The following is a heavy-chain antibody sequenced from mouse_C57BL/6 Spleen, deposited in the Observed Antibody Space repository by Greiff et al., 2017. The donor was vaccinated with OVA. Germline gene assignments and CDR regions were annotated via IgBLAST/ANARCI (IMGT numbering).Heavy chain of an antibody. Sequence: EVQLQESGPVLVKPGASVKMSCKASGYTFTDYYMNWVKQSHGKSLEWIGVINPYNGGTSYNQKFKGKATLTVDKSSSTAYMELNSLTSEDSAVYYCARSLYYSNYVYYYAMDYWGQGTSVTVAS. V-gene: IGHV1-19*01. CDR3: ARSLYYSNYVYYYAMDY. CDR1: GYTFTDYY. CDR2: INPYNGGT. J-gene: IGHJ4*01. D-gene: IGHD2-5*01.